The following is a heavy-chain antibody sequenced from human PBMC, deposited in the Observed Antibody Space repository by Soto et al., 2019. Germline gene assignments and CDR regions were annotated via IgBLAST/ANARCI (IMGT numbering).Heavy chain of an antibody. V-gene: IGHV3-48*03. Sequence: VGSLRLSCAASGFTFSSYEMNWVRQAPGKGLEWVSYISSSGSTIYYADSVKGRFTISRDNAKNSLYLQMNSLRAEDTAVYYCARVAPIYSGYDWGYFDYWGQGTLVTVSS. CDR1: GFTFSSYE. CDR3: ARVAPIYSGYDWGYFDY. CDR2: ISSSGSTI. D-gene: IGHD5-12*01. J-gene: IGHJ4*02.